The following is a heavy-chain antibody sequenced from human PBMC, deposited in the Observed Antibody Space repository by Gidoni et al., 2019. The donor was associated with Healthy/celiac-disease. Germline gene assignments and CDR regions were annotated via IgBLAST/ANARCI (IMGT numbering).Heavy chain of an antibody. Sequence: EVQLLESGGGLVQPGGSLRLSCAASGFTFSRYAMSWVRQAPGKGLEWVSASSGSGGSTYYADSVKGRFTISRDNSKNTLYLQMNSLRAEDTAVYYCAKARQDHGIAARPGDYWGQGTLVTVSS. V-gene: IGHV3-23*01. D-gene: IGHD6-6*01. CDR3: AKARQDHGIAARPGDY. CDR2: SSGSGGST. J-gene: IGHJ4*02. CDR1: GFTFSRYA.